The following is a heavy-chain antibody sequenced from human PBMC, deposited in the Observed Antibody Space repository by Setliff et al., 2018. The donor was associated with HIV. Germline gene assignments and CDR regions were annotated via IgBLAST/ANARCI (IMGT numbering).Heavy chain of an antibody. V-gene: IGHV3-74*01. D-gene: IGHD4-17*01. CDR1: GFTFSSYS. CDR3: AREIRAGDYPPYNYYFYMDV. J-gene: IGHJ6*03. CDR2: INTDGSST. Sequence: GGSLRLSCAASGFTFSSYSMNWVRQAQGKGLEWVSRINTDGSSTTYADSVKGRFTISRDNAKNMVYLQMNSLRAEDTALYYCAREIRAGDYPPYNYYFYMDVWGKGTTVTVSS.